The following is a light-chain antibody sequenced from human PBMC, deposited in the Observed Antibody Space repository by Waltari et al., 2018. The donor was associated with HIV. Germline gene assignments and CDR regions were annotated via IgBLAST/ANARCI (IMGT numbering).Light chain of an antibody. Sequence: QSALTQPPSASGSPGQSVTISCAGTSSDIGLYNFVSWYQHHPGKAPKLMISDVSRRPSGVPDRFSASKSGNTASLTVSGLQADDEATYYCFSYAGNNFLLFGGGTKLTVL. CDR2: DVS. CDR3: FSYAGNNFLL. J-gene: IGLJ2*01. V-gene: IGLV2-8*01. CDR1: SSDIGLYNF.